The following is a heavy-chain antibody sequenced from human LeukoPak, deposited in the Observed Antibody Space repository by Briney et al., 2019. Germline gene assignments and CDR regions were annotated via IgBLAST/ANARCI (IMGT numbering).Heavy chain of an antibody. CDR2: IYSGGST. CDR3: ARLRVSVTTTSDFDY. J-gene: IGHJ4*02. Sequence: SETLSLTCAVYGGSFSGYYWSWIRQPPGKGLEWIGSIYSGGSTYYNPSLKSRVTISVDTSKKQFSLKLSSVTAADTAVYYCARLRVSVTTTSDFDYWGQGTLVTVSS. V-gene: IGHV4-34*01. CDR1: GGSFSGYY. D-gene: IGHD5-12*01.